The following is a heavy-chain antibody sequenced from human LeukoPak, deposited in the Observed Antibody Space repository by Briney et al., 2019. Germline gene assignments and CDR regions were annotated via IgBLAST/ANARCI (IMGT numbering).Heavy chain of an antibody. CDR3: AKDPWRYYDSSGYYHAFDY. Sequence: GGSLRLSCAASGFTFSSYDMSWVRQAPGKGLEWVSAINGSGGSTYYADSVKGRFTISRDNSKNTLYLQMNSLRAEDTAVYYCAKDPWRYYDSSGYYHAFDYWGQGTLVTVSS. CDR2: INGSGGST. D-gene: IGHD3-22*01. J-gene: IGHJ4*02. CDR1: GFTFSSYD. V-gene: IGHV3-23*01.